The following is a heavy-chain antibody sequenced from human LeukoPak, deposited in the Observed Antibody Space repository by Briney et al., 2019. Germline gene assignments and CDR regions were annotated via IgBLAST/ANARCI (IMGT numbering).Heavy chain of an antibody. J-gene: IGHJ6*02. CDR2: ISAYNHNT. D-gene: IGHD3-22*01. CDR1: GYTFSSYG. V-gene: IGHV1-18*01. CDR3: ARDDSTGYYLNYYGMDV. Sequence: ASVKVSCKASGYTFSSYGISWVRQAPGQGLERMGWISAYNHNTNYAQKFQGRVTMTTDTSTSTAYMELRSLRSDDTAVYYCARDDSTGYYLNYYGMDVWGQGTTVTVSS.